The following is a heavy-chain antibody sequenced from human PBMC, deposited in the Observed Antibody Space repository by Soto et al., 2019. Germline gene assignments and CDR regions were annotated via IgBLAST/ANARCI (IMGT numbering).Heavy chain of an antibody. CDR1: GASMNSGAYY. D-gene: IGHD6-13*01. CDR3: ARVSATGTRWFDP. J-gene: IGHJ5*02. CDR2: IYHNGRT. Sequence: QVQLQESGPGLVKPSQTLSLTCTVSGASMNSGAYYWSWVRQPPGKGLEWIGYIYHNGRTYNNPSLISRVPMSLDTSKNQFSLKLNSVSAADPAVYYWARVSATGTRWFDPWGQGTLVTVSS. V-gene: IGHV4-31*03.